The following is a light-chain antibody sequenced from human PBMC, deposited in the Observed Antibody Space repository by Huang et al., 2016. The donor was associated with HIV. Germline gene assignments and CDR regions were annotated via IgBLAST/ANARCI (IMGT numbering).Light chain of an antibody. J-gene: IGKJ3*01. Sequence: DIQMTQSPSSLSASVGDRITISCRASQNISDYLNWYHHKPGKSPKLLIFSASTLQSGVPSMFSGRGSGTDFTLTISSLQPEDFATYYCQQTYSSPHFTFGPGTEVDIK. V-gene: IGKV1-39*01. CDR3: QQTYSSPHFT. CDR1: QNISDY. CDR2: SAS.